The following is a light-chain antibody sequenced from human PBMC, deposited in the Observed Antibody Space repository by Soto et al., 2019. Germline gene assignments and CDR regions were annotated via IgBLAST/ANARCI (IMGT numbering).Light chain of an antibody. CDR1: QTVSRY. V-gene: IGKV3-11*01. CDR3: QHRSSWAILA. CDR2: YAS. Sequence: VLTQSPATLSLSPGERATLSCRASQTVSRYLAWYQQKPSQAPRLLIYYASNMASGIPARFSGSGSGTDYTLAIRSPEGEDFAVYYCQHRSSWAILACGGGTKVEI. J-gene: IGKJ4*01.